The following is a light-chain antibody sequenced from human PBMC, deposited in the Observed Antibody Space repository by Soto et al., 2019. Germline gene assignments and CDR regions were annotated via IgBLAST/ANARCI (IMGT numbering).Light chain of an antibody. CDR1: QSVSSNY. Sequence: EIVLTQSPGTLSLSPGERATLSCRASQSVSSNYLAWYRRKPGQAPRLLIYGASNRATDIPGRFSGSGSGTEFTLTITRLEAEDFAVYYCQQYGSSPPTFGPGTRVEIK. CDR2: GAS. V-gene: IGKV3-20*01. J-gene: IGKJ1*01. CDR3: QQYGSSPPT.